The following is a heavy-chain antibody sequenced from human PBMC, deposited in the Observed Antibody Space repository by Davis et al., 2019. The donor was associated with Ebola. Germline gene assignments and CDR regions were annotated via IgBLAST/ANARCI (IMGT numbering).Heavy chain of an antibody. CDR1: GFTFSSYA. Sequence: GESLKISCAASGFTFSSYAMSWVRQAPGKGLEWVSAISGSGGSTYYADSVKGRFTISRDNSKNTLYLQMNRLRAEDTAVYYCAKDLRSSSWYWFDPWGQGTLVTVSS. J-gene: IGHJ5*02. CDR2: ISGSGGST. CDR3: AKDLRSSSWYWFDP. D-gene: IGHD6-13*01. V-gene: IGHV3-23*01.